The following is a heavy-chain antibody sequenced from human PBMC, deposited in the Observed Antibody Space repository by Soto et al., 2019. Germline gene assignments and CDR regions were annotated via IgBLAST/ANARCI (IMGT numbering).Heavy chain of an antibody. CDR1: GFTFNNYG. D-gene: IGHD5-12*01. Sequence: QVQLGESGGGVVQPGTSLRLSCAASGFTFNNYGMHWVRQDPVKGLEWVAYVSSDGGVKFYVDSVKGRFTVSRENSENMVFLQMNSLRTEDTAVYYCAKGNGGAYEFDYWGQGTLVTVSS. J-gene: IGHJ4*02. CDR3: AKGNGGAYEFDY. CDR2: VSSDGGVK. V-gene: IGHV3-30*18.